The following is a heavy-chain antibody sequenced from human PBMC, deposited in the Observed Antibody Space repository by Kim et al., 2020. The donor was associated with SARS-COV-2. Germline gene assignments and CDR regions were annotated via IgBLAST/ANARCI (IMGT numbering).Heavy chain of an antibody. V-gene: IGHV6-1*01. D-gene: IGHD6-13*01. Sequence: SQTLSLTCGISGDSVSSNRAACNWIRQSPSGGLECLVRAYYRSKWYNAYALSVKSRITINPDTTKNQFSLHLNSVTRDETAVYYCARGAAAASFDYWGQGTLVTVSS. CDR3: ARGAAAASFDY. CDR1: GDSVSSNRAA. CDR2: AYYRSKWYN. J-gene: IGHJ4*02.